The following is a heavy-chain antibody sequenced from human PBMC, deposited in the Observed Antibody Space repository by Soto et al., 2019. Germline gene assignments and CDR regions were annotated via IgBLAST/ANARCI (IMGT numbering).Heavy chain of an antibody. CDR2: ISGSGVNT. Sequence: PGWSLRLSCAASGFTFSSQAMTWVRQAPGKGLEWVSAISGSGVNTYYADSVKGRFTISRDNSKNTLSLQMNSLRAEDTAVYYCARERPIMIFGVAIPGGMDVWGQGTTVTVSS. D-gene: IGHD3-3*01. CDR1: GFTFSSQA. J-gene: IGHJ6*02. CDR3: ARERPIMIFGVAIPGGMDV. V-gene: IGHV3-23*01.